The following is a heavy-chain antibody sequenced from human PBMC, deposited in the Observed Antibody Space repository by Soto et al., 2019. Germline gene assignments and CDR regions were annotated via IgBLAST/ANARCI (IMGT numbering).Heavy chain of an antibody. Sequence: QVQLQESGPGLVKPSQTLSLTCTVSGGSISSGDYYWRWIRQPPGKGMEWIGYIYYSGSTYYNPCLKRRVTISVDTSKNQFSLKLSYVTAADTDVYYCARGYIVLVPAAIRYGMDVWGQVTTVTVSS. V-gene: IGHV4-30-4*01. CDR2: IYYSGST. J-gene: IGHJ6*02. CDR3: ARGYIVLVPAAIRYGMDV. D-gene: IGHD2-2*01. CDR1: GGSISSGDYY.